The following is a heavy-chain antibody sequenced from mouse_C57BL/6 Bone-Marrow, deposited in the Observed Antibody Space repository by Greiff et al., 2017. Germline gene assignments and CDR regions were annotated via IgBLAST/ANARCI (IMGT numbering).Heavy chain of an antibody. Sequence: VQLKESGGGLVKPGGSLKLSCAASGFTFSSYAMSWVRQTPGKRLEWVATISDGGSYTYYPDNVKGRFTISRDNAKNNLYLQMSHLESEDTAMYYCARDGAYDGSRAYWGQGTLVTVSA. J-gene: IGHJ3*01. CDR3: ARDGAYDGSRAY. CDR2: ISDGGSYT. V-gene: IGHV5-4*01. D-gene: IGHD1-1*01. CDR1: GFTFSSYA.